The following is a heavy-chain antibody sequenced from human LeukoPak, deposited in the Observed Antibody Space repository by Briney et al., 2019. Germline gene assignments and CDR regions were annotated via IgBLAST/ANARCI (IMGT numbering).Heavy chain of an antibody. Sequence: PSETLSLTCTVSGGSISSSSYYWGWIRQPPGKGLEWIGSIYYSGSTYYNPSLKSRVTISVDTSKNQFSLKLSSVTAADTAVYYCASFRADYSSDYWGQGTLVTVSS. D-gene: IGHD5-18*01. CDR1: GGSISSSSYY. CDR3: ASFRADYSSDY. J-gene: IGHJ4*02. V-gene: IGHV4-39*07. CDR2: IYYSGST.